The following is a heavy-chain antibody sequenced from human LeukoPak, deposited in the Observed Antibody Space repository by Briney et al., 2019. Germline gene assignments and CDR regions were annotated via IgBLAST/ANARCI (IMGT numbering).Heavy chain of an antibody. CDR2: IIPIFGTA. CDR1: GGTFSSYA. Sequence: SVKVSCKASGGTFSSYAISWVRQAPGQGLEWMGGIIPIFGTANYAQKFQGRVTITADESTSTAYMELSSLRSEDTAVYYCARSPQRPYSSWYWGIYYYYGMDVWGQGTTVTVSS. V-gene: IGHV1-69*13. D-gene: IGHD6-13*01. CDR3: ARSPQRPYSSWYWGIYYYYGMDV. J-gene: IGHJ6*02.